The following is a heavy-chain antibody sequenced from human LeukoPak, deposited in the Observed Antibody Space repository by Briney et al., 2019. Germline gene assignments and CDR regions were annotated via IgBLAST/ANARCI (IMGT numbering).Heavy chain of an antibody. CDR2: IYSGGST. V-gene: IGHV3-53*01. J-gene: IGHJ4*02. CDR1: GFTVSRNY. D-gene: IGHD1-26*01. Sequence: GGSLRLSCAASGFTVSRNYMSWVRQAPGEGLEWVSVIYSGGSTYYADSVKGRFTISRDNSKNTLYLQMNSLRAEDTAVYYCASALVGTTTPFDYWGQGTLVTVSS. CDR3: ASALVGTTTPFDY.